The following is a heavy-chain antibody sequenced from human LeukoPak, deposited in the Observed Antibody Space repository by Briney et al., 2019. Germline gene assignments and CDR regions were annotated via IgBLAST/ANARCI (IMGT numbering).Heavy chain of an antibody. V-gene: IGHV1-3*02. Sequence: ASVKVSCKASGYTLRNNAFHWVRQAPGQGLEWMGWTYDVDGYTRYSQEFQGRVTITRDTSASTAYMELSSLTSEDMAVYYCARGANYAMDVSGQGTTVTVSS. CDR3: ARGANYAMDV. CDR1: GYTLRNNA. J-gene: IGHJ6*02. CDR2: TYDVDGYT.